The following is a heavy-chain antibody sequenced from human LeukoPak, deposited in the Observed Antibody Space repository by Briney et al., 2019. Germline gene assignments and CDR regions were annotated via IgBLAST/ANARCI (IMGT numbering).Heavy chain of an antibody. CDR2: INPNNGGT. V-gene: IGHV1-2*02. CDR1: GYTFTAYY. D-gene: IGHD1-20*01. Sequence: GASVKVSCKASGYTFTAYYMHWVRQAPGQGLEWMGWINPNNGGTNYAQNFQGRVTMTRDTSISTAYMELSRLKSDDTAVYYCARDRGGNWDDRGTVNWFDPWGQGTLVTVSS. CDR3: ARDRGGNWDDRGTVNWFDP. J-gene: IGHJ5*02.